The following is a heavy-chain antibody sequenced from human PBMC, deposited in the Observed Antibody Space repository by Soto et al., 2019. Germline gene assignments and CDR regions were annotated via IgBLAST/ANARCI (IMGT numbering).Heavy chain of an antibody. CDR1: GFTFSSYG. CDR3: AKDSLGYSGYDWPFDY. J-gene: IGHJ4*02. D-gene: IGHD5-12*01. V-gene: IGHV3-30*18. CDR2: ISYDGSNK. Sequence: GVSLRLSCAASGFTFSSYGMHWVRQAPGKGLEWVAVISYDGSNKYYADSVKGRFTISRDNSKNTLYLQMNSLRAEDTAVYYCAKDSLGYSGYDWPFDYWGQGTLVTVSS.